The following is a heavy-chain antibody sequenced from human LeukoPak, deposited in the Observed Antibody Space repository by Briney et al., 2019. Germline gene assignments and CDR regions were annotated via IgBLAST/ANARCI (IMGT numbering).Heavy chain of an antibody. J-gene: IGHJ5*02. CDR3: ARRPRVYSSSEDWFDP. CDR2: INHSGST. CDR1: GGSFSGYY. D-gene: IGHD6-6*01. Sequence: SETLSLTCAVYGGSFSGYYWSWIRQPPGKGLEWIGEINHSGSTNYNPSLKSRVTISVDTSKNLFSLKLSSVTAADTAVYYCARRPRVYSSSEDWFDPWGQGTLVTVSS. V-gene: IGHV4-34*01.